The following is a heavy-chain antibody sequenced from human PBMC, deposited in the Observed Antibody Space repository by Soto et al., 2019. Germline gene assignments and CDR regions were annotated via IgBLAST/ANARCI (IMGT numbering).Heavy chain of an antibody. V-gene: IGHV2-70*13. CDR1: GFSLTTSGLC. CDR3: ARTTRYSSTWGFFQH. D-gene: IGHD6-13*01. CDR2: IDWGDDK. Sequence: SGPTLGNPTQTLTLTCTFSGFSLTTSGLCVSWIRQPPGKALEWLALIDWGDDKYYTTSLKTRLSISKDTSKKQVVLTMTNMEPVDTATYYCARTTRYSSTWGFFQHWGQGTLVTAPQ. J-gene: IGHJ1*01.